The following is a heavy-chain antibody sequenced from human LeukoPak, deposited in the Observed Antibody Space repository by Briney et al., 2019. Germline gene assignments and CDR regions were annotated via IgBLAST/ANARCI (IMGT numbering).Heavy chain of an antibody. CDR3: ARGAYYYGSGSLRYWYFDL. CDR1: GGSISSYY. CDR2: IYTSGST. V-gene: IGHV4-4*07. Sequence: SETLSLTCTVSGGSISSYYWSWLRQPAGKGLEWIGRIYTSGSTNYNPSLKSRVTMSVDTSKNQFSLKLSSVTAADTAVYYCARGAYYYGSGSLRYWYFDLWGRGTLVTVSS. D-gene: IGHD3-10*01. J-gene: IGHJ2*01.